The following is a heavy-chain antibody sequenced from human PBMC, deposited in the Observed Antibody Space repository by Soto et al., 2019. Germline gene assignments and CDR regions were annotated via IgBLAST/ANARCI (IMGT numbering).Heavy chain of an antibody. Sequence: GGSLRLSCAASGFTFSSYAMSWVRQAPGKGLEWVSGISGSGGRTYYADSVKGRFTISRDNSKNTLYLQVNSLRVEDTAVYYCAKDYCIGGSCYWTDPWGQGTLVTVSS. D-gene: IGHD2-15*01. V-gene: IGHV3-23*01. J-gene: IGHJ5*02. CDR1: GFTFSSYA. CDR3: AKDYCIGGSCYWTDP. CDR2: ISGSGGRT.